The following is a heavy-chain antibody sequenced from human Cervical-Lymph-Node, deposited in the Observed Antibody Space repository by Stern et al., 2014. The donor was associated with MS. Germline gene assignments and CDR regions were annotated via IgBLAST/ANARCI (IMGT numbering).Heavy chain of an antibody. Sequence: QLVQSGAEVKKPGASVNVSCKASGYTFTTYFVHWVRQAPGQGLEWMGIINTSDGDTSYIRSFQGRVTMNRDTSANTVYLRLSNLKSEDTAVYYCARQRTTGHMDFDYWGQGTLVTVSS. J-gene: IGHJ4*02. V-gene: IGHV1-46*01. CDR2: INTSDGDT. CDR3: ARQRTTGHMDFDY. D-gene: IGHD1-1*01. CDR1: GYTFTTYF.